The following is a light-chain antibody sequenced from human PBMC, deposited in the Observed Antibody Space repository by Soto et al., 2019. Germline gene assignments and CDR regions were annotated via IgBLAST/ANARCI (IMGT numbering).Light chain of an antibody. V-gene: IGKV3-11*01. J-gene: IGKJ4*01. Sequence: EIVLTQSPATLSLSPGERATLSCRASQSVGTYFALYQQKPGQAPRLLIYDSSNRATGIPARFSGSGSGTDFTFTISSLEPEDFAVYYCQQRSDWPSTFGGGTKVEIK. CDR1: QSVGTY. CDR2: DSS. CDR3: QQRSDWPST.